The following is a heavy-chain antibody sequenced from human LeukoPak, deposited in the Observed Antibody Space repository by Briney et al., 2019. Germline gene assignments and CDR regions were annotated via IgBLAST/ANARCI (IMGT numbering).Heavy chain of an antibody. V-gene: IGHV1-18*01. CDR1: GYTFTSYG. CDR2: ISAYNGNT. J-gene: IGHJ4*02. Sequence: GASVKVSCKASGYTFTSYGISWVRQAPGQGLEWMGWISAYNGNTNHAQKLQGRVTMTTDTSTSTAYMELRSLRSDDTAVYYCARAPYYYDSSGYSPFDYWGQGTLVTVSS. D-gene: IGHD3-22*01. CDR3: ARAPYYYDSSGYSPFDY.